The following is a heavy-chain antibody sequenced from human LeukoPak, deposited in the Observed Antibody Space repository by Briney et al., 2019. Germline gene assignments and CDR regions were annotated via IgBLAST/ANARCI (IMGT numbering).Heavy chain of an antibody. Sequence: PSETLSLTCAVSGGPISSSNWWTWVRQPPGKGLEWIGEIYYSGTTKYNPSLKSRVTISVDKSNSQFSLKVASVTAADTAVYYCARSSLLGVVTQWHDYWGQGTLVTVSS. CDR3: ARSSLLGVVTQWHDY. V-gene: IGHV4-4*02. J-gene: IGHJ4*02. CDR2: IYYSGTT. D-gene: IGHD3-3*01. CDR1: GGPISSSNW.